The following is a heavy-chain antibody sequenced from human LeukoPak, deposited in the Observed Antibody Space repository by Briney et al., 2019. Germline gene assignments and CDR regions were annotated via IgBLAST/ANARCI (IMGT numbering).Heavy chain of an antibody. V-gene: IGHV7-4-1*02. D-gene: IGHD6-13*01. CDR2: INTNTGNP. CDR3: ARTIAAAAIYYYYYMDV. CDR1: GYTFTGYY. J-gene: IGHJ6*03. Sequence: GASVKVSCKASGYTFTGYYMHWVRQAPGQGLEWMGWINTNTGNPTYAQGFTGRFVFSLDTSVSTAYLQISSLKAEDTAVYYCARTIAAAAIYYYYYMDVWGKGTTVTVSS.